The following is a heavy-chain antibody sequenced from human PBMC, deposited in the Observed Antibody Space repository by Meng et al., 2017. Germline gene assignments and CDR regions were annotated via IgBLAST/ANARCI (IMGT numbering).Heavy chain of an antibody. D-gene: IGHD1-26*01. CDR3: ATDLYRDWFDP. CDR2: IYWDDDK. V-gene: IGHV2-5*02. CDR1: AFSLSTSGVG. J-gene: IGHJ5*02. Sequence: QTTLKGSRPTLVKPTQTLTRTCTFSAFSLSTSGVGVGWIRQPPGKALEWLALIYWDDDKRYSPSLKSRLTITKDTSKNQVVLTMTNMDPEDTAVYYCATDLYRDWFDPWGQGTLVTVSS.